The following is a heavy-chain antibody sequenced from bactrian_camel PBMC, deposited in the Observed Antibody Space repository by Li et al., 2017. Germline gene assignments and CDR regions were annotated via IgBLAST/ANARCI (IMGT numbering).Heavy chain of an antibody. V-gene: IGHV3S53*01. CDR3: AAGTRGHGTCRIYDYKF. CDR2: ITSADGT. Sequence: VQLVESGGGSVQAGGSLTLSYAVSEYTDGAHCMGWFRQAPGKEREGVAFITSADGTSYADSVKGRFTIFKDNAKNIRYLQMNSLKPEDTAMYYCAAGTRGHGTCRIYDYKFWGQGTQVTVS. J-gene: IGHJ4*01. CDR1: EYTDGAHC. D-gene: IGHD7*01.